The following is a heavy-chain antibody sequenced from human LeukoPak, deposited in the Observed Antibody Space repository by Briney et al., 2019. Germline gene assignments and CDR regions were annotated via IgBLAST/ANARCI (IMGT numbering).Heavy chain of an antibody. Sequence: RASVKVSCXASGYTFTGYYMHWVRRAPGQGLEWMGRINPNSGGTNYAQKFQGRVTMTRDTSISTAYMELSRLRSDDTAVYYCARIHLYRSSWYFDLWGRGTLVTVSS. CDR2: INPNSGGT. CDR1: GYTFTGYY. CDR3: ARIHLYRSSWYFDL. D-gene: IGHD3-16*02. J-gene: IGHJ2*01. V-gene: IGHV1-2*06.